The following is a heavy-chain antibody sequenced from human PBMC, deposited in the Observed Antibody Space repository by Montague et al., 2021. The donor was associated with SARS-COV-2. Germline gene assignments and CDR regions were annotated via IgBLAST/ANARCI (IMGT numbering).Heavy chain of an antibody. V-gene: IGHV4-59*12. CDR1: GASIRGNP. Sequence: SETLSLTCGVFGASIRGNPWSWLRKRPGKGLEWIGDVRDTGTTNYNPSVRSRANILVDTSKAQFSLTLTSVNTADTAVYYCARFVKTGTTSAFDRWGQGTLVIVSS. CDR3: ARFVKTGTTSAFDR. J-gene: IGHJ1*01. D-gene: IGHD3-3*02. CDR2: VRDTGTT.